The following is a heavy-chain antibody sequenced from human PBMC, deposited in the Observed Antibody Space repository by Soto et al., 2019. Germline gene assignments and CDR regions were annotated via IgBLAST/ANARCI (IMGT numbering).Heavy chain of an antibody. CDR2: ISAYNGNT. D-gene: IGHD3-10*01. J-gene: IGHJ6*02. Sequence: ASVKVSCKASGYTFTSYGISWVRQAPGQGLEWMGWISAYNGNTNYAQKLQGRVTMTTDKSTSTAYMELRSLRSDDTAVYYCARGVRLLWFGELESNGMDVWGQGTTVTVSS. V-gene: IGHV1-18*01. CDR1: GYTFTSYG. CDR3: ARGVRLLWFGELESNGMDV.